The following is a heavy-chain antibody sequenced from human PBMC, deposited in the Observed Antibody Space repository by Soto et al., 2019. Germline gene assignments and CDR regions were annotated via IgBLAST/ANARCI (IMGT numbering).Heavy chain of an antibody. J-gene: IGHJ4*02. CDR3: AKDGSHNFDY. V-gene: IGHV3-30*18. CDR2: ISYDGTNK. CDR1: GVTFSDYG. Sequence: GGSLRLSWAVSGVTFSDYGMHWVRQAPDKGLEWVAAISYDGTNKYYTDSVKGRFTISRDNSENTLYLQMNSLRAEDTAVYYCAKDGSHNFDYWGQGTLVTVSS. D-gene: IGHD1-26*01.